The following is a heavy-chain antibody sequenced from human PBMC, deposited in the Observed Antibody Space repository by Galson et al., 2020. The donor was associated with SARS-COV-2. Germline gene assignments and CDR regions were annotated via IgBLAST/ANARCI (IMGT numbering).Heavy chain of an antibody. J-gene: IGHJ6*02. D-gene: IGHD2-2*02. Sequence: TGGSLRLSCAASGFTFSSYAMHWVRQAPGKGLEWVAVISYDGSNKYYADSVKGRFTISRDNSKNTLYLQMNSLRAEDTAVYYCASHPSDYCSSTSCYTSGYYYYGMDVWGQGTTVTVSS. CDR1: GFTFSSYA. V-gene: IGHV3-30*04. CDR2: ISYDGSNK. CDR3: ASHPSDYCSSTSCYTSGYYYYGMDV.